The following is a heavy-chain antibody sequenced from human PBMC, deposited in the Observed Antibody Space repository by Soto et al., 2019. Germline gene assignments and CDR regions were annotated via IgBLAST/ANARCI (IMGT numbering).Heavy chain of an antibody. CDR3: ARDTGGSYYLPYYYYGMDV. CDR1: GFTFSSYA. V-gene: IGHV3-30-3*01. J-gene: IGHJ6*02. CDR2: ISYDGSNK. Sequence: QVQLVESGGGVVQPGRSLRLSCAASGFTFSSYAMHWVRQAPGKGLEWVAVISYDGSNKYYADSVKGRFTISRDNSKNTLYLQMNSLRAEDTAVYYCARDTGGSYYLPYYYYGMDVWGQGTTVTVSS. D-gene: IGHD1-26*01.